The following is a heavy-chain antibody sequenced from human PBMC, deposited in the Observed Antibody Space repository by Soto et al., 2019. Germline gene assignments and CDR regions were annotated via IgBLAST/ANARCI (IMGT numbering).Heavy chain of an antibody. J-gene: IGHJ4*02. CDR1: GGSISSGDYY. Sequence: SETLSLTCTVSGGSISSGDYYWSWIRQPPGKGLEWIGYIYYTGSTYYNPSLRSRLTISVDTSKNQFSLKLSSVTAADTAVYYCARAPLSTYYYDSSGYSVPNNFDYWGLGTLVTVSS. D-gene: IGHD3-22*01. CDR3: ARAPLSTYYYDSSGYSVPNNFDY. CDR2: IYYTGST. V-gene: IGHV4-30-4*01.